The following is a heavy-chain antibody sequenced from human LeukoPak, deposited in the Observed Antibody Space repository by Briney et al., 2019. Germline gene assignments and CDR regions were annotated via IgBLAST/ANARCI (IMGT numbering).Heavy chain of an antibody. CDR3: ARSWWLPDY. J-gene: IGHJ4*02. CDR2: ISSSGSTI. V-gene: IGHV3-48*03. CDR1: GFTFSSYE. Sequence: GGSLRLSCAASGFTFSSYEMSWVRQAPGKGLEGVSYISSSGSTIYYADSVKGRFTISRDNAKNSLYPQMNSLRAEDTAVYYCARSWWLPDYWGQGTLVTVSS. D-gene: IGHD2-15*01.